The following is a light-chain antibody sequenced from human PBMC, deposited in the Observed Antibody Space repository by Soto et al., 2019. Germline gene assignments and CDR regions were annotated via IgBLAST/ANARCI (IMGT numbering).Light chain of an antibody. CDR3: CSYAGSYYV. CDR1: SSDVGGYNY. Sequence: QSALTQPRSVSGSPGQSVTISCTGTSSDVGGYNYVSWYQQHPGKAPKLMIYYVSKRPSGVPDRFSGSKSGNTASLTISGLQAEDEADYYCCSYAGSYYVFGTGPKLTVL. CDR2: YVS. V-gene: IGLV2-11*01. J-gene: IGLJ1*01.